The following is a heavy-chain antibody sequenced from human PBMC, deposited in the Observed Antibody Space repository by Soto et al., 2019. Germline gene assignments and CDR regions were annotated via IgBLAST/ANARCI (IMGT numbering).Heavy chain of an antibody. CDR3: ARSSRHYSGSYSDY. D-gene: IGHD1-26*01. CDR1: GFTFSSYA. CDR2: ISYDGTNK. Sequence: GGSLRLSCAASGFTFSSYAMHWVRQAPGKGLEWVAVISYDGTNKYYADSVKGRFTISRDNSKNTLYLQMNSLRAEDTAVYYCARSSRHYSGSYSDYWGQGTLVTVSS. J-gene: IGHJ4*02. V-gene: IGHV3-30-3*01.